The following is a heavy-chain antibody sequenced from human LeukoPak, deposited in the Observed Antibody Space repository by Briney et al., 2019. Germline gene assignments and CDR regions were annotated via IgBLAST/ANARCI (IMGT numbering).Heavy chain of an antibody. D-gene: IGHD4-17*01. J-gene: IGHJ4*02. V-gene: IGHV3-49*05. CDR3: ARVGDYGDYEF. CDR1: GFTFGDYT. CDR2: IRSKAYGGTT. Sequence: KPGGSLRLSCTGSGFTFGDYTMIWFRQAPGKGLEWVGFIRSKAYGGTTEDAASVKGRFTISRDDSKSIAYLQMNSLKTEDTAVYYCARVGDYGDYEFWGQGTLVTVSS.